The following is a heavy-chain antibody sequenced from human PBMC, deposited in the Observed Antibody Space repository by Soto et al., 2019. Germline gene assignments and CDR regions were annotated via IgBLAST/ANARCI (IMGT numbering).Heavy chain of an antibody. J-gene: IGHJ6*02. D-gene: IGHD6-6*01. Sequence: ASVKVSCKASGYTFASYGISWVRQAPGQGLEWMGWISAYNGNTNYAQKLQGRVTMTTDTSTSTAYMELRSLRSDDTAVYYCARDTGAVAARRYYYGMDVWGQGTTVTVSS. CDR2: ISAYNGNT. V-gene: IGHV1-18*01. CDR3: ARDTGAVAARRYYYGMDV. CDR1: GYTFASYG.